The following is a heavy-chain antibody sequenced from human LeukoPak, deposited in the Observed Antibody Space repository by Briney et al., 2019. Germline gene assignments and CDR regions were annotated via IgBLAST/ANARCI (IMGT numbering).Heavy chain of an antibody. CDR1: GFTFSTYA. J-gene: IGHJ4*02. CDR3: AKIEGSSSYYFDY. Sequence: PGRSLRLSCAASGFTFSTYAMHWVRQAPGKGLEWVAIISYDGGSTSYADSVKGRFTISRDNSKNTLYLRMSSLRTEDTAVYYCAKIEGSSSYYFDYWGQGTLVTVSS. D-gene: IGHD6-6*01. V-gene: IGHV3-30*18. CDR2: ISYDGGST.